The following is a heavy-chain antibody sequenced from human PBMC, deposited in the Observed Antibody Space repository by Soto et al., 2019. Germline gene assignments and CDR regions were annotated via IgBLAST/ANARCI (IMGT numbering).Heavy chain of an antibody. CDR1: GFTFDDNA. CDR2: ISWNSGTI. Sequence: EVQLVESGGGLVQPGRSLRLSCAASGFTFDDNAMHWVRQSPGKGLEWVSGISWNSGTIAYADSVKGRFTISRDNAKNPLYLQMNSLRAEDTALCYCARDMYFITAAGGGIDDWGQGTLVTVSS. V-gene: IGHV3-9*01. J-gene: IGHJ4*02. D-gene: IGHD6-25*01. CDR3: ARDMYFITAAGGGIDD.